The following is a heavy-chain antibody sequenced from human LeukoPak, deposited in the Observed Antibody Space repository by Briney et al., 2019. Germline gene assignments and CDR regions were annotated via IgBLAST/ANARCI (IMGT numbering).Heavy chain of an antibody. CDR1: GFTFSSYW. J-gene: IGHJ4*02. CDR2: RNSDGSST. Sequence: PVGSLRLSCAASGFTFSSYWMHWVRQAPGKGLVWVSRRNSDGSSTNYADSVKGRFTISRDNAKNTLYLQMNSLRAEDTAVYYCAREVTRVVDYWGQGTLVTVSS. CDR3: AREVTRVVDY. D-gene: IGHD4-23*01. V-gene: IGHV3-74*01.